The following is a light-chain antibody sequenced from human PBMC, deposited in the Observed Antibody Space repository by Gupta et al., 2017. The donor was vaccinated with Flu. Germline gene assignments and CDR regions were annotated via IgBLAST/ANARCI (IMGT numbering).Light chain of an antibody. CDR2: KAS. CDR3: QNYNYH. V-gene: IGKV1-5*03. J-gene: IGKJ4*01. Sequence: ASVGDRVTITCRVSQNICDWLAWYQQKPGKVPQALIYKASNLESAAPSRFGGSGYGTEFTLTISGLQPEDSATYYRQNYNYHFGGGTKVEIK. CDR1: QNICDW.